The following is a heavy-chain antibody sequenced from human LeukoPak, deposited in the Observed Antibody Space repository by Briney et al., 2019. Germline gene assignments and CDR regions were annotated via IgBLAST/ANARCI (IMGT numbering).Heavy chain of an antibody. J-gene: IGHJ4*02. CDR3: ARWATVNLGGFFDY. CDR2: INFSGNT. D-gene: IGHD3-16*01. V-gene: IGHV4-39*01. Sequence: PSETLSLTCTVSGGSVISSSYNWGWIRQPPGKGLEWIGNINFSGNTHYNASLKSRVTISVDTSKNQFSLKLNSVTAADTAVYYCARWATVNLGGFFDYWDQGTLVNVSS. CDR1: GGSVISSSYN.